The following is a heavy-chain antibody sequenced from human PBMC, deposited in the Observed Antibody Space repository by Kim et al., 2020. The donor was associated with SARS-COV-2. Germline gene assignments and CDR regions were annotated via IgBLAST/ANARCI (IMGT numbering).Heavy chain of an antibody. CDR2: ISAYNGNT. CDR3: ARDRVVVVVADTPLYGMDV. V-gene: IGHV1-18*04. Sequence: ASVKVSCKASGYTFTSYGISWVRQAPGQGLEWMGWISAYNGNTNYAQKLQGRVTMTTDTSTSTAYMELRSLRSDDTAVYYCARDRVVVVVADTPLYGMDVWGQGTTVTVSS. J-gene: IGHJ6*02. D-gene: IGHD2-15*01. CDR1: GYTFTSYG.